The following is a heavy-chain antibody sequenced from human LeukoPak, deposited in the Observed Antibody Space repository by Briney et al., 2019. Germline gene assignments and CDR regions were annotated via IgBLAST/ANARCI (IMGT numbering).Heavy chain of an antibody. CDR1: GGSFSGYY. Sequence: SETLSLTCAVYGGSFSGYYWSWIRQPPGKGLEWIGEINHSGSTNYNPSLKSRVTISVDTSKNQFSLKLSSVTAADTAVYYCARDPDIVVVPAATNDAFDIWGQGTMVTVSS. V-gene: IGHV4-34*01. J-gene: IGHJ3*02. D-gene: IGHD2-2*01. CDR2: INHSGST. CDR3: ARDPDIVVVPAATNDAFDI.